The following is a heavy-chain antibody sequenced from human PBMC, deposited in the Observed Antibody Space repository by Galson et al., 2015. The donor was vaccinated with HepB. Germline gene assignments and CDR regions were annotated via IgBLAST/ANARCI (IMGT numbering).Heavy chain of an antibody. CDR2: ISYDGSNK. D-gene: IGHD3-22*01. CDR1: GFTFSSYA. CDR3: AYERRGAYYYDSSGYLDY. J-gene: IGHJ4*02. V-gene: IGHV3-30-3*01. Sequence: SLRLSCAASGFTFSSYAMHWVRQAPGKGLEWVAVISYDGSNKYYADSVKGRFTISRDNSKNTLYLQMNSLRAEDTAVYYCAYERRGAYYYDSSGYLDYWGQGTLVTVSS.